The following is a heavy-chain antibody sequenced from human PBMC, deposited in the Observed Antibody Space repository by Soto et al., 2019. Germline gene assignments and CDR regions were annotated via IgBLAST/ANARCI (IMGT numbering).Heavy chain of an antibody. CDR3: ARDYSSSWSSNNWFDP. CDR1: GGSFSGYS. V-gene: IGHV4-34*01. CDR2: INHTGST. D-gene: IGHD6-13*01. Sequence: QVQLQQWGAGLLKPSETLSLTCAVYGGSFSGYSWNWIRQPPGKGLEWIGEINHTGSTNYNPSLKSRVTISVDTSQNQFSLKLSSVTAADTAVYYCARDYSSSWSSNNWFDPWGQGTLVTVSS. J-gene: IGHJ5*02.